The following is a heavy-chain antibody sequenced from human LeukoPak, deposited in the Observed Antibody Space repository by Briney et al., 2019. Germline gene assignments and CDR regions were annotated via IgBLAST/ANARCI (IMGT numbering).Heavy chain of an antibody. Sequence: ASVKVSCKVSGYTLTELSMHWVRQAPGKGLEWMGGFDPEDGETIYAQKFQDRVTMTEDTSTDTAYMELSSLRSEDTAVYFCVRASLLRGLVGYYFDSWGQGTPVTVFS. V-gene: IGHV1-24*01. CDR3: VRASLLRGLVGYYFDS. CDR1: GYTLTELS. D-gene: IGHD3-16*02. CDR2: FDPEDGET. J-gene: IGHJ4*02.